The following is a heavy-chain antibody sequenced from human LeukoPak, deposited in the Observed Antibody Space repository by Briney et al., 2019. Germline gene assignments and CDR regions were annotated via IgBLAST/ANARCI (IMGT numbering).Heavy chain of an antibody. CDR2: IYHSGST. Sequence: SETPSLTCAVSGGSISSSNWWSWVRQPPGKGLEWIGEIYHSGSTNYNSSLKSRVTISVDKSKNQFSLKLSSVTAADTAVYYCARDGEPLDYYGSGSYYSPFWYWGQGTLVTVSS. CDR1: GGSISSSNW. CDR3: ARDGEPLDYYGSGSYYSPFWY. J-gene: IGHJ4*02. V-gene: IGHV4-4*02. D-gene: IGHD3-10*01.